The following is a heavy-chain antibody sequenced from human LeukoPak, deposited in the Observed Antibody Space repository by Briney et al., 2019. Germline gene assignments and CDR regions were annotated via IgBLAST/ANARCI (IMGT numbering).Heavy chain of an antibody. CDR3: ARDHGYCSSTSCYNWFDP. J-gene: IGHJ5*02. D-gene: IGHD2-2*01. CDR1: GYTFTGYY. CDR2: INPNSGGT. V-gene: IGHV1-2*02. Sequence: ASVKVSCTASGYTFTGYYMHWVRQAPGQGLEWMGWINPNSGGTNYAQKFQGRVTMTRDTSISTAYMELSRLRSDDTAVYYCARDHGYCSSTSCYNWFDPWGQGTLVTVSS.